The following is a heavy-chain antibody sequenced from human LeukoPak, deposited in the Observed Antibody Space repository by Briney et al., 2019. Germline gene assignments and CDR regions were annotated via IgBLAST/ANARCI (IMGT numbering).Heavy chain of an antibody. J-gene: IGHJ4*02. CDR2: ISGSGGST. V-gene: IGHV3-23*01. D-gene: IGHD5-24*01. CDR3: AKDMDVSIYGYNFDY. CDR1: GFTFSSYA. Sequence: GFLRLSCAASGFTFSSYAMSWVRQAPGTGLEWVSVISGSGGSTVHADSVKGRFTVSRDNSKNTLYLQMNSLRAEDTAVYYCAKDMDVSIYGYNFDYWGQGTLVTVSS.